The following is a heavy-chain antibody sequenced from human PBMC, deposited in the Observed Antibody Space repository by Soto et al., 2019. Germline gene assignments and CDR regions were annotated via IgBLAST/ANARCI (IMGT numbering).Heavy chain of an antibody. CDR2: ISSSSSTI. D-gene: IGHD3-10*01. CDR1: GFTFDDYT. V-gene: IGHV3-48*01. Sequence: GGSLRLSCAASGFTFDDYTMHWVRQAPGKGLEWVSYISSSSSTIYYADSVKGRFTISRDNAKNSLYLQMNSLRADDTAVYYCANRVINWGQGNLVTVSS. CDR3: ANRVIN. J-gene: IGHJ4*01.